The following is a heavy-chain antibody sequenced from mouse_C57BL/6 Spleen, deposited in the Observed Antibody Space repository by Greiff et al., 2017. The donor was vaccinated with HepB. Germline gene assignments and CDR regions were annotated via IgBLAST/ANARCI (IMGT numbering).Heavy chain of an antibody. CDR3: ARRSNHWYFDV. V-gene: IGHV1-63*01. D-gene: IGHD2-5*01. J-gene: IGHJ1*03. CDR1: GYTFTNYW. Sequence: QVHVKQSGAELVRPGTSVKMSCKASGYTFTNYWIGWAKQRPGHGLEWIGDIYPGGGYTNYNEKFKGKATLTADKSSSTAYMQFSSLTSEDSAIYYCARRSNHWYFDVWGTGTTVTVSS. CDR2: IYPGGGYT.